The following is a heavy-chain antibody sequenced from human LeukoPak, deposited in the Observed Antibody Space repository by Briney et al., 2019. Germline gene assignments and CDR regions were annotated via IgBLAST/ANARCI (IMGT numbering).Heavy chain of an antibody. D-gene: IGHD2-15*01. V-gene: IGHV3-48*03. CDR3: ASILGYCSGGYCYSDY. Sequence: GGSLRLSCAASGFTFSSYEMNWVRQAPGKGLEWVSYISSSGSTIYYADSVKGRFTISRDNAKNSLYLQMNSLRAEDTAVYYCASILGYCSGGYCYSDYWGQGTLVTVSS. CDR1: GFTFSSYE. CDR2: ISSSGSTI. J-gene: IGHJ4*02.